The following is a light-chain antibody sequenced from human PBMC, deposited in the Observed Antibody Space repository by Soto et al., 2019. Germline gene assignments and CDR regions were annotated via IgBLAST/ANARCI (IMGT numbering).Light chain of an antibody. CDR3: SSYPSSSTLV. V-gene: IGLV2-14*01. CDR1: SSDVGGYNY. J-gene: IGLJ1*01. Sequence: QSVLTQPASVSGSPGQSITISCTGTSSDVGGYNYVSWYQQHPGKAPKLMIYDVSNRPSGVSNRFSGSKSGNTASLTISGLQAEYEADYYCSSYPSSSTLVFGTGTTVTVL. CDR2: DVS.